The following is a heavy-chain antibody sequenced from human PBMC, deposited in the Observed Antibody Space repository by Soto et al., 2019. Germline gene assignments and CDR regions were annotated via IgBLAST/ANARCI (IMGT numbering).Heavy chain of an antibody. V-gene: IGHV4-34*01. Sequence: SLTCAVYGGSFSGYYWSWIRQPPGKGLEWIGEINHSGSTNYNPSLKSRVTISVDTSKNQFSLKLSSVTAADTAVYYCARGGGYCSSTSCPPYNWFDPWGQGTLVTVSS. D-gene: IGHD2-2*01. CDR3: ARGGGYCSSTSCPPYNWFDP. CDR1: GGSFSGYY. J-gene: IGHJ5*02. CDR2: INHSGST.